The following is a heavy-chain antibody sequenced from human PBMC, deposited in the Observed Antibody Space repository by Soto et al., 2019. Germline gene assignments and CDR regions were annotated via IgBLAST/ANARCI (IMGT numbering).Heavy chain of an antibody. D-gene: IGHD1-26*01. CDR2: IKQDGNEK. CDR3: ARDHYYSGSDY. Sequence: PGGSLRLSCAASGFPLINYWMTWVRQTPGKGLEWVANIKQDGNEKYYVDSVKGRFTISRDNAKNSLYLQMSSLRAEATAVYYCARDHYYSGSDYWGQGTLVTVSS. CDR1: GFPLINYW. V-gene: IGHV3-7*03. J-gene: IGHJ4*02.